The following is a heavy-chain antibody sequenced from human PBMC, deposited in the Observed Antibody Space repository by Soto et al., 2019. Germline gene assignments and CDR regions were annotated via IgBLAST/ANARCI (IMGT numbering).Heavy chain of an antibody. Sequence: EVQLVESGGGLVQPGGSLRLSCAASGFPFSSYSMNWVRQAPGKGLEWVSYISSSSSTIYYADSVKGRFTISRDNAKNVLYLQMNSLRDEDTAVYYCARDLDTAMASWVKKYGMDVWGQGTTVTVSS. D-gene: IGHD5-18*01. V-gene: IGHV3-48*02. J-gene: IGHJ6*02. CDR2: ISSSSSTI. CDR3: ARDLDTAMASWVKKYGMDV. CDR1: GFPFSSYS.